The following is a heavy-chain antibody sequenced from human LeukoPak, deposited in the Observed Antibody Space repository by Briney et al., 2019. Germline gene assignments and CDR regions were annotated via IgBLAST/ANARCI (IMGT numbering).Heavy chain of an antibody. CDR3: ARDQGVVTSIFSLGYFDL. D-gene: IGHD2-21*02. J-gene: IGHJ2*01. Sequence: ASVKVSCKASGYTFSGYYIHWVRQAPGQGLEWMGWINPNSGGTNYAQKFQGRVTMTRDTSISTAYMELSWLTSDDTAVYYCARDQGVVTSIFSLGYFDLWGRGTLVTVSS. CDR1: GYTFSGYY. V-gene: IGHV1-2*02. CDR2: INPNSGGT.